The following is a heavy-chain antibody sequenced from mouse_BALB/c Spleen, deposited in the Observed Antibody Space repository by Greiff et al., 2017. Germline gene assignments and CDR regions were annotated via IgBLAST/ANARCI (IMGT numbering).Heavy chain of an antibody. CDR2: IDPENGNT. J-gene: IGHJ2*01. Sequence: EVQLQQSGAELVRPGALVKLSCKASGFNIKDYYMHWVKQRPEQGLEWIGWIDPENGNTIYDPKFQGKASITADTSSNTAYLQLSSLTSEDTAVYYCATGPLMITVLCDYWGQGTTLTVSS. D-gene: IGHD2-4*01. V-gene: IGHV14-1*02. CDR1: GFNIKDYY. CDR3: ATGPLMITVLCDY.